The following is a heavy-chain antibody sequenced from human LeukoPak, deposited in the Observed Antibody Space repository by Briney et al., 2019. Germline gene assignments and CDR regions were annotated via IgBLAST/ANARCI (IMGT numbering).Heavy chain of an antibody. CDR1: GYTFTGYY. J-gene: IGHJ3*02. CDR2: INPNSGGT. V-gene: IGHV1-2*02. CDR3: ARAGTTMIVVVTETFDAFDI. D-gene: IGHD3-22*01. Sequence: GASVKVSCKASGYTFTGYYMHWVRQAPGQGLEWMGWINPNSGGTNYAQKFQGRVTMTRDTSISTAYTELSRLRSDDTAVYYCARAGTTMIVVVTETFDAFDIWGQGTMVTVS.